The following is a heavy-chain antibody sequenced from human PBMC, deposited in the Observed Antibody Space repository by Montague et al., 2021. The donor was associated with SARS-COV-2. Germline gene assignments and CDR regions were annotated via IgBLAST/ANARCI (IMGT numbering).Heavy chain of an antibody. CDR2: ISWNSGNM. D-gene: IGHD3-22*01. V-gene: IGHV3-9*01. CDR3: VKDKASYYYDTSGYYYSALFDF. CDR1: GFTFDDYA. Sequence: SLRLSCAASGFTFDDYAMHWVRQAPGKGLEWVSGISWNSGNMGCADSVKGRFTISRDNAQNSLYLQMSSLRAEDTAFYYCVKDKASYYYDTSGYYYSALFDFWGQGTLVTVSS. J-gene: IGHJ5*01.